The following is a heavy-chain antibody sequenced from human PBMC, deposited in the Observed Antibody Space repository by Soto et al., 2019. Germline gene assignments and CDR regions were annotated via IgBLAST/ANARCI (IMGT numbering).Heavy chain of an antibody. J-gene: IGHJ2*01. Sequence: QVQLVQSGAEVKKPGSSVKVSCKASGGTFSSYTISWVRQAPGQGLEWMGRIIPILGIANYAQKFQGRVTITANKCTSTAYMELSSLRSEDTAVYYCASDADWLLYRDHIWYFDLWGRGTLVTVSS. D-gene: IGHD3-9*01. CDR3: ASDADWLLYRDHIWYFDL. V-gene: IGHV1-69*02. CDR1: GGTFSSYT. CDR2: IIPILGIA.